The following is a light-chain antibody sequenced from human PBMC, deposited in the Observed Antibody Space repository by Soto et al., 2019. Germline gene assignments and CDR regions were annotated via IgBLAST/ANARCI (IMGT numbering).Light chain of an antibody. CDR2: NNN. Sequence: QSVLTQPPSASGTPGQRVTISCSGSRSNIGTNTVNWYQQLPGTAPKLLIYNNNQRPSGVPDRFSGSKSGTSASLAISGLQSDIEADYYCAAWDDSLNGYVFGIGTKLTVL. J-gene: IGLJ1*01. V-gene: IGLV1-44*01. CDR1: RSNIGTNT. CDR3: AAWDDSLNGYV.